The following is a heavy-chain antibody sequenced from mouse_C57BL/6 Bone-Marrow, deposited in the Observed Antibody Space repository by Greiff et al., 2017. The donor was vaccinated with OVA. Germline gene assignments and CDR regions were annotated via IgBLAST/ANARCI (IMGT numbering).Heavy chain of an antibody. D-gene: IGHD3-1*01. J-gene: IGHJ3*01. CDR3: ARLGAWAY. CDR1: GFTFSSYG. CDR2: LSSGGSYT. V-gene: IGHV5-6*01. Sequence: EVKLMESGGDLVKPGGSLKLSCAASGFTFSSYGMSWVRQTPDKRLEWVATLSSGGSYTYYPDSVKGRFTISRDNAKNTLYLQMSSLKSEDTAMYYCARLGAWAYWGQGTLVTVSA.